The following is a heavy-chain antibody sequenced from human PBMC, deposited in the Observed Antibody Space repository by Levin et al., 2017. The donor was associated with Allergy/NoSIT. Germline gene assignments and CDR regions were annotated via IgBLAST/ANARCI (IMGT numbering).Heavy chain of an antibody. CDR1: GYTFTSYG. D-gene: IGHD2-2*01. V-gene: IGHV1-18*01. Sequence: GESLKISCKASGYTFTSYGISWVRQAPGQGLEWMGWISAYNGNTNYAQKLQGRVTMTTDTSTSTAYMELRSLRSDDTAVYYCARVTREYCSSTSCYYYGMDVWGQGTTVTVSS. J-gene: IGHJ6*02. CDR3: ARVTREYCSSTSCYYYGMDV. CDR2: ISAYNGNT.